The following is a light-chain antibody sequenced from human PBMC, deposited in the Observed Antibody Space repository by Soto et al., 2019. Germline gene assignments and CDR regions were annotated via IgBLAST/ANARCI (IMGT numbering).Light chain of an antibody. CDR1: QSVLHSSNNKNY. J-gene: IGKJ4*01. V-gene: IGKV4-1*01. CDR3: QQYYTSPLT. Sequence: DIVMTQSPDSLAVSLGETATINCKSSQSVLHSSNNKNYLAWYQQKPGQPPKLLIYWAATREAGVPDRFSGSGSGTDFTLTISSLQAEDVAVYSCQQYYTSPLTFGGGTKVEIK. CDR2: WAA.